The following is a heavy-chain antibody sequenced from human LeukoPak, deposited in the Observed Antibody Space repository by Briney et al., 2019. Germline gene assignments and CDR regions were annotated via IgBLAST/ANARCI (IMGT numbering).Heavy chain of an antibody. CDR1: GFTFSSYS. D-gene: IGHD6-13*01. Sequence: GGSLRLSCAASGFTFSSYSMNCVRQAPGKGLVWVSSISSSSSYIYYADSVKGRFTISRDNAKNSLYLQMNSLRAEDTAVYYCARGAGSSWYLGYYFDYWGQGTLVTVSS. J-gene: IGHJ4*02. CDR2: ISSSSSYI. CDR3: ARGAGSSWYLGYYFDY. V-gene: IGHV3-21*01.